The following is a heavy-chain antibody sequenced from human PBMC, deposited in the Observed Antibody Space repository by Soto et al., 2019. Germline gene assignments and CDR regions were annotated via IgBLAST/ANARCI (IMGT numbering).Heavy chain of an antibody. CDR2: IYPGDSDT. CDR3: AGQGVLGGWSIDAFDI. V-gene: IGHV5-51*01. Sequence: GESLKISCKGSGYSFTSYWIGWVRQMPGKGLEWMGIIYPGDSDTRYSPSFQGQVTISADKSISTAYLQWSSLKASDTAMDYFAGQGVLGGWSIDAFDIWGQGTMVTVSS. D-gene: IGHD2-8*02. CDR1: GYSFTSYW. J-gene: IGHJ3*02.